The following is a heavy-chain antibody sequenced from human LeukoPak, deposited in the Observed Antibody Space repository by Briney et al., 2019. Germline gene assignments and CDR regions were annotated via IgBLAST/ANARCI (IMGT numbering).Heavy chain of an antibody. CDR2: ISSSGGSTI. V-gene: IGHV3-48*03. Sequence: GGSLRLSCAASGFTFSSYEMNWVRQAPGKGLEWVSYISSSGGSTIYYADSVKGRFTISRDNAKNSLYLQMNSLRAEDTAVYCCARDYYGSGSYYSIYYFEYWGQGTLVTVSS. D-gene: IGHD3-10*01. J-gene: IGHJ4*02. CDR1: GFTFSSYE. CDR3: ARDYYGSGSYYSIYYFEY.